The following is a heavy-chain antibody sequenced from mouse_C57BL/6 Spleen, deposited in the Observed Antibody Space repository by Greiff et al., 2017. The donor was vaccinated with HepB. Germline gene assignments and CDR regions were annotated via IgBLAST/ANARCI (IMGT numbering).Heavy chain of an antibody. D-gene: IGHD1-1*01. CDR2: ISSGSSTI. Sequence: EVKVVESGGGLVKPGGSLKLSCAASGFTFSDYGMHWVRQAPEKGLEWVAYISSGSSTIYYADTVKGRFTISRDNAKNTLFLQMTSLRSEDTAMYYCARSNYYGSSHWYFDVWGTGTTVTVSS. V-gene: IGHV5-17*01. CDR3: ARSNYYGSSHWYFDV. CDR1: GFTFSDYG. J-gene: IGHJ1*03.